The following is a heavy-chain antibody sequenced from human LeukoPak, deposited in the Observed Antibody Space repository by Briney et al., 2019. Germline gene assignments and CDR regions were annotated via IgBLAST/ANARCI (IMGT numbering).Heavy chain of an antibody. Sequence: AASLQISCHAAGYFFINYWIRWVRQLAGKGLEWRGRIVPSDSYSNYSPSFQSHVTTSVEKTISTAFLLWSSMKAPDDPMYYCATLFYYDCSGYSSNFDYGGQGNLVTVSS. J-gene: IGHJ4*02. D-gene: IGHD3-22*01. CDR3: ATLFYYDCSGYSSNFDY. V-gene: IGHV5-10-1*01. CDR1: GYFFINYW. CDR2: IVPSDSYS.